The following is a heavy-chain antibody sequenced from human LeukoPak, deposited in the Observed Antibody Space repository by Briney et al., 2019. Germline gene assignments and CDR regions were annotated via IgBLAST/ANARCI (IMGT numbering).Heavy chain of an antibody. V-gene: IGHV3-15*01. CDR2: IKSKGDGETT. Sequence: GGSLRLSCAASGFTFSDSWMSWVRQAPGKGLEWVGRIKSKGDGETTEYAAPVKGRFTISRDDSENTLYLHMDSLNTDDTAVYYCKAWFTGRPEGGQGTLVTVSS. CDR3: KAWFTGRPE. J-gene: IGHJ4*02. CDR1: GFTFSDSW. D-gene: IGHD3-10*01.